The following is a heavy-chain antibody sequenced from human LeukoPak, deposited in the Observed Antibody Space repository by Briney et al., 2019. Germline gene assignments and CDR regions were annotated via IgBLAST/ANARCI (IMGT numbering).Heavy chain of an antibody. CDR2: MNPNSGNT. J-gene: IGHJ1*01. V-gene: IGHV1-8*01. CDR3: ATYYFDSSGYYKYFQH. D-gene: IGHD3-22*01. Sequence: ASVKVSCKASGYTFTSYDINWVRQATGQGLGWMGWMNPNSGNTGYAQKFQGRVTMTRNTSISTAYMELSSLRSEDTAVYYCATYYFDSSGYYKYFQHWGQGTLGTVSS. CDR1: GYTFTSYD.